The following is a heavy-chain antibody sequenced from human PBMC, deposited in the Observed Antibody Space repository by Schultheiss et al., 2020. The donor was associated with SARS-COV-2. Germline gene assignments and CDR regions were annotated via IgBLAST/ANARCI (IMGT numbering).Heavy chain of an antibody. CDR3: AGSNYCTWCGFDY. CDR2: IYYSGST. J-gene: IGHJ4*02. CDR1: GGSISSSSYY. Sequence: SQTLSLTCTVSGGSISSSSYYWGWIRQPPGKGLEWIGYIYYSGSTNYNPSLKSRVTISVDTSKNQFSLKLSSVTAADTAVYYCAGSNYCTWCGFDYWGQGALVTVSS. D-gene: IGHD1-7*01. V-gene: IGHV4-61*05.